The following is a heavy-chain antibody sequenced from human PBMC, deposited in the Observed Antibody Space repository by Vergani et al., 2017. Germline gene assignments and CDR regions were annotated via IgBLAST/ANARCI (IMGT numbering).Heavy chain of an antibody. J-gene: IGHJ4*02. CDR1: GFTFSSYA. D-gene: IGHD4-17*01. Sequence: QVQLVESGGGVVQPGRSLRLSCAASGFTFSSYAMHWVRQAPGKGLEWVAVISYDGSNKYYADSVKGRFTISRDNSKNTLYLQMNSLRAEDTAVYYCARGAGGDYVSSFDYLGQGTLVTVSS. V-gene: IGHV3-30-3*01. CDR3: ARGAGGDYVSSFDY. CDR2: ISYDGSNK.